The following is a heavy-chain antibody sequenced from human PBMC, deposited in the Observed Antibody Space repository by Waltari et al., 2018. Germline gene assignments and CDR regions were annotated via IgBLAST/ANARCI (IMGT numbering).Heavy chain of an antibody. D-gene: IGHD1-26*01. CDR3: ARDPRVGYFDY. J-gene: IGHJ4*02. Sequence: EVQLVESGGGLIQPGGSLRLPCAASGFTVRSNYMSWVRQAPGKGLEWVSVIYSGGSTYYADSVKGRFTISRDNSKNTLYLQMNSLRAEDTAVYYCARDPRVGYFDYWGQGTLVTVSS. V-gene: IGHV3-53*01. CDR2: IYSGGST. CDR1: GFTVRSNY.